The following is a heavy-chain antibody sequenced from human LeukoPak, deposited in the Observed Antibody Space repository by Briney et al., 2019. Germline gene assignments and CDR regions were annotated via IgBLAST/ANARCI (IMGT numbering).Heavy chain of an antibody. CDR2: INPSGGST. CDR3: ARDIERDYYDSSGTFDY. V-gene: IGHV1-46*01. CDR1: GYTFTSYY. D-gene: IGHD3-22*01. J-gene: IGHJ4*02. Sequence: ASVKVSCKASGYTFTSYYMHWVRQAPGQGLEWMGIINPSGGSTSYAQKFQGRVTMTRDTSTSTVYMELSSLRSEDTAVYYCARDIERDYYDSSGTFDYWGQGTLVTVSS.